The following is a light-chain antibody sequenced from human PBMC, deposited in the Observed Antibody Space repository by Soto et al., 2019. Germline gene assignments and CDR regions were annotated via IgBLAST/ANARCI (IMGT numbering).Light chain of an antibody. Sequence: QSVLTQPPSVSGAPGQRVTISCTGSSSNIGAGYAVHWYRQLPGTAPKLLISDNNNRPSGVPDRFSASKSGTSASLAITGLQAEDEAPYYCQSYDNSRDWDVVFGGGTQLTVL. V-gene: IGLV1-40*01. J-gene: IGLJ2*01. CDR1: SSNIGAGYA. CDR3: QSYDNSRDWDVV. CDR2: DNN.